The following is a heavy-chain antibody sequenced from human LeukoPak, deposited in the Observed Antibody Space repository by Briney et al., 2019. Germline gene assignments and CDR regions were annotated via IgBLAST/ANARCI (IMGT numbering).Heavy chain of an antibody. V-gene: IGHV3-15*01. J-gene: IGHJ4*02. CDR3: TAKTATVTTGTDY. CDR1: GFTFSNAW. D-gene: IGHD4-17*01. CDR2: IKSKTDGGTT. Sequence: GGSLRLSCAASGFTFSNAWMSWVRQAPGKGLEWVGRIKSKTDGGTTDYAAPVKGRFTISRDDSKNTLYLQMNSLKTEDTAVYYCTAKTATVTTGTDYWGQGTLVTVSS.